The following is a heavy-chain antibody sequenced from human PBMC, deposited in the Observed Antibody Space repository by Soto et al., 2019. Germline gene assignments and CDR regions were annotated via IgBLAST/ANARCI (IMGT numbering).Heavy chain of an antibody. V-gene: IGHV4-31*03. Sequence: KTSETLSLTCTVSGGSISSGGYYWSWIRQHPGKGLEWIGYIYYSGSTYYNPSLKSRVTISVDTSKNQFSLKLSSVTAADTAVYYCARFYDSSGYYAPDYWGQGTLVTVSS. J-gene: IGHJ4*02. CDR3: ARFYDSSGYYAPDY. D-gene: IGHD3-22*01. CDR1: GGSISSGGYY. CDR2: IYYSGST.